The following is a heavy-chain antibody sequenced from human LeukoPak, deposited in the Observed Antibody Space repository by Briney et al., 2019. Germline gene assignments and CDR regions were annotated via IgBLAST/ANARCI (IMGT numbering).Heavy chain of an antibody. J-gene: IGHJ4*02. V-gene: IGHV5-51*01. CDR2: IYPGDSDT. D-gene: IGHD4-23*01. CDR3: ATHTTGGNSFWY. Sequence: GESLKISCKASGYSFTNYWSGWVRQMSGKGLEWVGIIYPGDSDTRYSPSFQGQVTISADKSIRTAYLQWSSLKASDTAMYYCATHTTGGNSFWYWGQGTLVTVSS. CDR1: GYSFTNYW.